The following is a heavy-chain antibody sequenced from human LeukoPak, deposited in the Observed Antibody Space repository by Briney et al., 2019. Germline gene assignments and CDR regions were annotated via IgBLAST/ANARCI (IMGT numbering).Heavy chain of an antibody. CDR3: ASLKRYSSSWSPLDY. CDR2: IYSGGST. J-gene: IGHJ4*02. CDR1: GFTVSSNY. V-gene: IGHV3-53*01. D-gene: IGHD6-13*01. Sequence: GGSLRLSCAASGFTVSSNYMSWVRQAPGKGLEWVSVIYSGGSTYYADSVKGRFTISRDNSKNTLYLQMNSLRAEDTAVYYCASLKRYSSSWSPLDYWGQGTLVTVSS.